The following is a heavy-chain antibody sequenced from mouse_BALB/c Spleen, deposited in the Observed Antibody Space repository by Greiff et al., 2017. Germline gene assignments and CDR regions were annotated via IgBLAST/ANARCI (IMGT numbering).Heavy chain of an antibody. D-gene: IGHD2-3*01. CDR3: ASPDGYYGFAY. CDR2: IYPGDGDT. V-gene: IGHV1-80*01. J-gene: IGHJ3*01. Sequence: QVQLKQSGAELVRPGSSVKISCKASGYAFSSYWMNWVKQRPGQGLEWIGQIYPGDGDTNYNGKFKGKATLTADKSSSTAYMQLSSLTSEDSAVYFCASPDGYYGFAYWGQGTLVTVSA. CDR1: GYAFSSYW.